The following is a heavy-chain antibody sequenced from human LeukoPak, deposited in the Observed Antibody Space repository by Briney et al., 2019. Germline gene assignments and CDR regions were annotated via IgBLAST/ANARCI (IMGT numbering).Heavy chain of an antibody. V-gene: IGHV1-46*01. D-gene: IGHD3-9*01. Sequence: ASVKVSCKASGYTFTSYYMHWVRQAPGQGLEWMGIINPSGGSTSYAQKFQGRVTMTRDTSTSTVYMELSSLRSEDTAVYYCARGRGLRYFDWLLSRGDYFDYWGQGTLSPSPQ. CDR2: INPSGGST. CDR3: ARGRGLRYFDWLLSRGDYFDY. CDR1: GYTFTSYY. J-gene: IGHJ4*02.